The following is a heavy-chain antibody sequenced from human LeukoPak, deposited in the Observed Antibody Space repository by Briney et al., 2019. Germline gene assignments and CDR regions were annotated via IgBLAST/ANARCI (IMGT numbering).Heavy chain of an antibody. V-gene: IGHV3-74*01. D-gene: IGHD3-10*01. CDR3: ARHLNYYLDY. CDR2: ISSDGSIT. Sequence: PGGSLRLSCAASGFTFSTYWIHWVRQAPGKGLVWVSRISSDGSITGYADSVKGRFTISRDNAKNTLYLQMNSLRAEDTAVYYCARHLNYYLDYWGQGTLVTVSS. CDR1: GFTFSTYW. J-gene: IGHJ4*02.